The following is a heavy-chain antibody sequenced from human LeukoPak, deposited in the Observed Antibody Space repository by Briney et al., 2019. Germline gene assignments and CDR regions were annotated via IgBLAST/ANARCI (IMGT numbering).Heavy chain of an antibody. D-gene: IGHD3/OR15-3a*01. V-gene: IGHV4-59*01. Sequence: SETLSLTCTVSGGSISSYYWSWIRQPPGKGLEWIGYIYYSGSTNYNPSLKSRVTISVDTSKNQFSLKLSSVTAADTAVYYCARDGDWRAVFDYWGQGTLVTVSS. CDR3: ARDGDWRAVFDY. CDR1: GGSISSYY. CDR2: IYYSGST. J-gene: IGHJ4*02.